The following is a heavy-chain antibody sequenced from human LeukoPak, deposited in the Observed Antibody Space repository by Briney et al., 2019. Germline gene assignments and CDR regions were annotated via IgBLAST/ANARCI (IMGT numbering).Heavy chain of an antibody. Sequence: ASVKVSCKASGYTFTSYGISWVRQAPGQGLEWMGWISAYNGNTNYAQKLQGRVTMTTDTSTSTAYMELRSLRPDDTAVYYCARGGSAYYDILKVVAAIGDYWGQGTLVTVSS. CDR1: GYTFTSYG. J-gene: IGHJ4*02. CDR3: ARGGSAYYDILKVVAAIGDY. CDR2: ISAYNGNT. D-gene: IGHD3-9*01. V-gene: IGHV1-18*01.